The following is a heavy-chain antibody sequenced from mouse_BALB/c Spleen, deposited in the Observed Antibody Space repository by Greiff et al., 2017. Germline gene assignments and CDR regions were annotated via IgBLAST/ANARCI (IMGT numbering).Heavy chain of an antibody. V-gene: IGHV7-3*02. CDR1: GFTFTDYY. CDR3: ARDGTYGSRFAY. CDR2: IRNKANGYTT. J-gene: IGHJ3*01. Sequence: EVQVVESGGGLVQPGGSLRLSCATSGFTFTDYYMSWVRQPPGKALEWLGFIRNKANGYTTEYSASVKGRFTISRDNSQSILYLQMNTLRAEDSATYYCARDGTYGSRFAYWGQGTLVTVSA. D-gene: IGHD1-1*01.